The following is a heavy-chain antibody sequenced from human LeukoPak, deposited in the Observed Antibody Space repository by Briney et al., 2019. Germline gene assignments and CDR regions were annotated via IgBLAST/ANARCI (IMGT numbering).Heavy chain of an antibody. CDR3: AREPAYYYDSSGYYSS. V-gene: IGHV1-18*01. CDR1: GGTFSSYA. J-gene: IGHJ5*02. D-gene: IGHD3-22*01. Sequence: ASVKVSCKASGGTFSSYAISWVRQAPGQGLEWMGWISAYNGNTNYAQKLQGRVTMTTDTSTSTAYMELRSLRSDDTAVYYCAREPAYYYDSSGYYSSWGQGTLVTVSS. CDR2: ISAYNGNT.